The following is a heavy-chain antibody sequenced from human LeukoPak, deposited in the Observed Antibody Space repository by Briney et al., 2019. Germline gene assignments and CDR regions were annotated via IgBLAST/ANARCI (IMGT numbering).Heavy chain of an antibody. D-gene: IGHD6-13*01. J-gene: IGHJ4*02. CDR1: GGSFSGYY. V-gene: IGHV4-34*01. Sequence: SETLSLTCAVYGGSFSGYYWSWIRQPPGKGLEWIGEINHSGSTNYNPSLKSRVTISVDTSKNQFSLKLSSVTAADTAVYYCARRVRVYSSSWRYWGQGTLVTVSS. CDR2: INHSGST. CDR3: ARRVRVYSSSWRY.